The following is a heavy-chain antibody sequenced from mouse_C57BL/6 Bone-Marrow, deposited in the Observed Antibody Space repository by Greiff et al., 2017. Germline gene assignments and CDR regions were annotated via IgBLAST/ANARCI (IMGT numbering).Heavy chain of an antibody. J-gene: IGHJ2*01. CDR3: ARSRTGGY. V-gene: IGHV1-4*01. CDR2: INPSSGYT. CDR1: GYTFTSYT. Sequence: VKLMESGAELARPGASVKMSCKASGYTFTSYTMHWVKQRPGQGLEWIGYINPSSGYTKYNQKFKDKATLTADKSSSTAYMQLSSLTSEDSAVYYCARSRTGGYWGKGTTLTVSS. D-gene: IGHD4-1*01.